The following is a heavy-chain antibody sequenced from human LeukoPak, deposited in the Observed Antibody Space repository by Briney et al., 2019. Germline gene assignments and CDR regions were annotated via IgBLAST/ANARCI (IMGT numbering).Heavy chain of an antibody. V-gene: IGHV4-34*01. CDR2: INHSGST. Sequence: SETLSLTCAVYGGSFSGYYWSWIRQPPGKGLEWIGEINHSGSTNYNPSLKSRVTISVDTSKNQFSLKLSSVTAADTAVYYCASLRGYCSSTSCYTGAFDIWGQGTMVTVSS. J-gene: IGHJ3*02. CDR1: GGSFSGYY. D-gene: IGHD2-2*02. CDR3: ASLRGYCSSTSCYTGAFDI.